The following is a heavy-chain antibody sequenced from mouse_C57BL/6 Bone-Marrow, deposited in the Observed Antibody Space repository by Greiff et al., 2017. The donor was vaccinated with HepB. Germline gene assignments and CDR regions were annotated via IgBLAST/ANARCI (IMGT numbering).Heavy chain of an antibody. D-gene: IGHD2-4*01. CDR1: GYSITSGYY. J-gene: IGHJ4*01. Sequence: EVQLVESGPGLVKPSQSLSLTCSVTGYSITSGYYWNWIRQFPGNKLEWMGYISYDGSNNYNPSLKNRISITRDTSKNQFFLKLNSVTTEDTATYYCARAPYDYDLYAMDYWGQGTSVTVSS. CDR2: ISYDGSN. CDR3: ARAPYDYDLYAMDY. V-gene: IGHV3-6*01.